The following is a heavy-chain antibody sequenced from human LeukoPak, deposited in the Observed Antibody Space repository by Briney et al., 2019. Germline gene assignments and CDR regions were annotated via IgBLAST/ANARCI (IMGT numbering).Heavy chain of an antibody. CDR1: GFTFSSYS. D-gene: IGHD5-12*01. CDR2: ISSRGAYI. CDR3: AKDRDSGDSADY. Sequence: GGSLRLSCAASGFTFSSYSMNWVRQAPGKGLEWVSYISSRGAYIYYADSVKGRFTISRDNSKNTLYLQTNSLRAEDTAVYFCAKDRDSGDSADYWGQGTLVTVSS. J-gene: IGHJ4*02. V-gene: IGHV3-21*04.